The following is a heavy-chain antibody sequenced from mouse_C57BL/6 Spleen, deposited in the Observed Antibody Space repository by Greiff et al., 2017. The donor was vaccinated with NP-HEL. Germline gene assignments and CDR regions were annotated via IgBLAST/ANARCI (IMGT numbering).Heavy chain of an antibody. CDR1: GYTFTSYW. CDR2: INPSNGGT. J-gene: IGHJ3*01. V-gene: IGHV1-53*01. CDR3: ARREPGAWFAY. Sequence: QVQLQQPGTELVKPGASVKLSCTASGYTFTSYWMPWVQQRPGQGLEWIGTINPSNGGTNYNEKFKSKATLTVDKSSSTAYMQLSSLTSEDSAVYYCARREPGAWFAYWGQGTLVTVSA.